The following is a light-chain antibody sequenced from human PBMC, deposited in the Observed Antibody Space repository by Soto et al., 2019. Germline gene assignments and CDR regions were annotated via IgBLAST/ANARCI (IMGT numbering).Light chain of an antibody. Sequence: DIQMTQPPSSLSASVGDRVTITCRASQSISSYLNWYQQKPGTAPKLLLYAASSLQSGVPSRFGGSGSRTDFTLTSSILPPEDVATYYCQHSNSTLTFGGGTKVDIK. CDR2: AAS. J-gene: IGKJ4*01. V-gene: IGKV1-39*01. CDR1: QSISSY. CDR3: QHSNSTLT.